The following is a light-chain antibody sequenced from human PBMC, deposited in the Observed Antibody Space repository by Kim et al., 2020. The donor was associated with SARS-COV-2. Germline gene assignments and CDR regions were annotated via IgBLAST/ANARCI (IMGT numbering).Light chain of an antibody. CDR3: HQTYNTPFT. Sequence: ASVGDRVTITCRASQSISSLLNWEQQKPGKAPKRLISAASSLETGVPSRFIVSRSGTDFSLTISSLQPEDFATYYCHQTYNTPFTFGGGTKVDIK. CDR1: QSISSL. V-gene: IGKV1-39*01. J-gene: IGKJ4*01. CDR2: AAS.